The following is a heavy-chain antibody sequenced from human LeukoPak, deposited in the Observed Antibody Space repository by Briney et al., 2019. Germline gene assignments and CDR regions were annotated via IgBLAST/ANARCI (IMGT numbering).Heavy chain of an antibody. CDR2: INDGGSNT. CDR3: ARNSIGYCSGANCYSSWYFDL. J-gene: IGHJ2*01. D-gene: IGHD2-15*01. CDR1: GFTFRNYA. Sequence: PGGSLRLSCAASGFTFRNYAMSWVRQAPGKGLEWGSSINDGGSNTYYADSVKGRFTISRDNSKNTLYVQMNSLRAEDTAVYYCARNSIGYCSGANCYSSWYFDLWGRGNLVTVS. V-gene: IGHV3-23*01.